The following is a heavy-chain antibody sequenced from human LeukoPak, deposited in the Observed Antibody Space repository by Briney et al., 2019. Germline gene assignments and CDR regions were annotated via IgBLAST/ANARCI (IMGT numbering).Heavy chain of an antibody. CDR2: INPNTGAT. Sequence: GASVKVSCKASGYTFTGYYMYWVRQAPGQGLEWVGWINPNTGATGYAQKFQGRVTMTRDASIATGYMELSSLTSADTAVYYCTSSEHYQFWGQGTLVNVSS. V-gene: IGHV1-2*02. D-gene: IGHD1/OR15-1a*01. CDR3: TSSEHYQF. CDR1: GYTFTGYY. J-gene: IGHJ4*02.